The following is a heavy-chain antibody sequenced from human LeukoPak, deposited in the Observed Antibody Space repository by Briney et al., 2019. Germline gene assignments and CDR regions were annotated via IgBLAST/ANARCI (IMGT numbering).Heavy chain of an antibody. V-gene: IGHV3-23*01. J-gene: IGHJ4*02. Sequence: GGSLRLSCAASGFTFSSYAMSWVRQAPGKGLEWVSAISGSGGSTYYADSVKGRFTISRDNSKNTLYLQMNSLRAEDTAVYYCAKAHKAGQVPAALFDYWGQGTLVTVSS. CDR3: AKAHKAGQVPAALFDY. CDR2: ISGSGGST. CDR1: GFTFSSYA. D-gene: IGHD2-2*01.